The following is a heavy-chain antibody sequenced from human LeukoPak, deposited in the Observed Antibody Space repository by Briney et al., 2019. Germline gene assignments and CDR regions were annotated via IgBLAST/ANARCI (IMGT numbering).Heavy chain of an antibody. CDR3: ASKLWFGESNTDY. Sequence: PSETLSLTCTVSGGSISSSSYYWGWIRQPPGKGLEWIGSIYYSGSTYYNPSLKSRVTISVDTSKNQFSLKLSSVTAADTAVYYCASKLWFGESNTDYWGQGTLVTVSS. J-gene: IGHJ4*02. CDR2: IYYSGST. D-gene: IGHD3-10*01. V-gene: IGHV4-39*07. CDR1: GGSISSSSYY.